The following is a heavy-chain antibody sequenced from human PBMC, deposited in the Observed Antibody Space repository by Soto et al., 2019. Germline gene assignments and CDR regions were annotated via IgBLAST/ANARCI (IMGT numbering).Heavy chain of an antibody. J-gene: IGHJ2*01. CDR2: ISFSDGGT. CDR1: GFTFSSYA. D-gene: IGHD2-15*01. V-gene: IGHV3-23*01. CDR3: VKDDRILGRRYFDL. Sequence: EEQLLESGGGLIQPGGSLRLACAACGFTFSSYAMTWVRQAPGKGLEWVSSISFSDGGTYYADSVKGRLTISRDNSMNTLFLQMNSLRVEDTAVYYCVKDDRILGRRYFDLWGHGTLVTVSS.